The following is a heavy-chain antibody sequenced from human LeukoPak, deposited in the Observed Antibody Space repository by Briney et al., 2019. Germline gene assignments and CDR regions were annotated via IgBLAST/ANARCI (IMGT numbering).Heavy chain of an antibody. CDR1: GGSISSYY. Sequence: PSETLSLTCTVSGGSISSYYWSWIRQPPGKGLEWIGYIYHSGSTKYNPSLKSRVTISVDTSKNQFSLKLSSVTAADTAVYYCARTPYYYDSSGFSYYFDYWGQGTLVTISS. CDR3: ARTPYYYDSSGFSYYFDY. J-gene: IGHJ4*02. V-gene: IGHV4-59*01. D-gene: IGHD3-22*01. CDR2: IYHSGST.